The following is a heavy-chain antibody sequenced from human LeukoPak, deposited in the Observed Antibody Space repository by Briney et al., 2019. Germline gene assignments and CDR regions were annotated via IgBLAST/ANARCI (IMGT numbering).Heavy chain of an antibody. D-gene: IGHD3-22*01. V-gene: IGHV3-53*01. Sequence: PGGSLRLSCAASGFTVSSNYMSWVRQAPGKGLEWVSVIYSGGSTYYADSVKGRFTISRDNSKNTLYLQMNSLRAEDTAVYYCATSIIYYDHAFDIWGQGTMVTVSS. CDR1: GFTVSSNY. J-gene: IGHJ3*02. CDR2: IYSGGST. CDR3: ATSIIYYDHAFDI.